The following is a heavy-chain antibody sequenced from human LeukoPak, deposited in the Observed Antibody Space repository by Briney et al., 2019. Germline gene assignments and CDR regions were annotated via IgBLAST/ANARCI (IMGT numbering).Heavy chain of an antibody. Sequence: SETLSLTCTVSGGSVSSGSYYWSWIRQPPGKGLEWTGYVYYSGSTNYNPSLKSRVTISVDTSKNQFSLKLSSVTAADTAVYYCARVHYGDYPFGYWGQGTLVTVSS. D-gene: IGHD4-17*01. CDR2: VYYSGST. CDR1: GGSVSSGSYY. CDR3: ARVHYGDYPFGY. V-gene: IGHV4-61*01. J-gene: IGHJ4*02.